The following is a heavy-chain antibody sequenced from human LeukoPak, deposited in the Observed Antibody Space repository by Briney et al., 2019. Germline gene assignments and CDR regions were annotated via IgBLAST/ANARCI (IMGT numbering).Heavy chain of an antibody. CDR2: INPSSGST. Sequence: GASVKVSCKASGYTFTSYSIHWVRQAPGQGLEWMGVINPSSGSTTYPQKFQGRVTMTRDSSTTTVYMELSSLRSDDTAVYYCARGDKSRWYGDYWGQGALVTVSS. D-gene: IGHD6-13*01. V-gene: IGHV1-46*01. CDR3: ARGDKSRWYGDY. CDR1: GYTFTSYS. J-gene: IGHJ4*02.